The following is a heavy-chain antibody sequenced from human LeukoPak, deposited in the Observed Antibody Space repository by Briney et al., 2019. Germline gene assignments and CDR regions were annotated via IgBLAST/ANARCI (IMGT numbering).Heavy chain of an antibody. CDR1: GGSISSYY. CDR3: ARDGNYYYMDV. Sequence: SETLSLTCTVSGGSISSYYWSWIRQPPGKGLEWIGYIYYSGSTNYNPSLKSRVTISVDTSKNQFSLKLSSVTAADTGVYYCARDGNYYYMDVWGKGTTVTVSS. V-gene: IGHV4-59*01. CDR2: IYYSGST. J-gene: IGHJ6*03.